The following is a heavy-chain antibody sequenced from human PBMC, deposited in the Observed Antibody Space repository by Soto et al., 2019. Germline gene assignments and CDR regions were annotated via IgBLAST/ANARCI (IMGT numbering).Heavy chain of an antibody. J-gene: IGHJ6*02. Sequence: PGGSLRLSCAASGFTFSSYAMHWVRQAPGKGLEWVAVISYDGSNKYYADSVKGRFTISRDNSKNTLYLQMNSLRAEDTAVYYCAREVRLYYSSSWYYYGMDVWGQGTTVTVSS. CDR2: ISYDGSNK. D-gene: IGHD6-13*01. V-gene: IGHV3-30-3*01. CDR3: AREVRLYYSSSWYYYGMDV. CDR1: GFTFSSYA.